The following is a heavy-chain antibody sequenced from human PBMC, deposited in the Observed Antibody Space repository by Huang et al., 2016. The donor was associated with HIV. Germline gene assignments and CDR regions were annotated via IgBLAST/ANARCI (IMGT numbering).Heavy chain of an antibody. CDR3: ARGGILGTSWYRPFDY. CDR2: KSNDGNNV. CDR1: GFVFSSYA. D-gene: IGHD6-13*01. Sequence: QVQLGESGGGVVQPEKSLRLSCAASGFVFSSYAMNWVRQAPGKGAQWLAVKSNDGNNVYYADAVKGRFIIARDNSKNTLYLQMNSLRGEDTAIYYWARGGILGTSWYRPFDYWGQGTLVTVSS. V-gene: IGHV3-30-3*01. J-gene: IGHJ4*02.